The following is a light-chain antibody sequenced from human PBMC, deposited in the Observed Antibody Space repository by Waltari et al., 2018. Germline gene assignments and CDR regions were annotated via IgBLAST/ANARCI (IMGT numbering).Light chain of an antibody. V-gene: IGKV1-17*01. J-gene: IGKJ4*01. Sequence: DIQMTQSPSSLSASVGGKVNITCRASQGISNALIWYQQTPGKAPKLLIYGASSLQSGVPSRFSGSGSGTDFTLTINSLQPEDFAVYYCQQRDSYPLTFGGGTKVEIK. CDR2: GAS. CDR3: QQRDSYPLT. CDR1: QGISNA.